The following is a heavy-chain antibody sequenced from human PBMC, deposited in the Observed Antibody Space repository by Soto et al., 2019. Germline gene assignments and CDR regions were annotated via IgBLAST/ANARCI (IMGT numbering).Heavy chain of an antibody. J-gene: IGHJ4*02. Sequence: QLQLQESGPGLVKPSETLSLTCSVSDDSINSDKYYWGWIRQPPGKGLEWIGSIYYRGNAYYNPSLQTRVTISLDKSKSQFSLKLNAVTAADSAVYFCARLEGLATCSYSFDFWGPGALVTVSS. CDR2: IYYRGNA. CDR1: DDSINSDKYY. D-gene: IGHD3-9*01. V-gene: IGHV4-39*01. CDR3: ARLEGLATCSYSFDF.